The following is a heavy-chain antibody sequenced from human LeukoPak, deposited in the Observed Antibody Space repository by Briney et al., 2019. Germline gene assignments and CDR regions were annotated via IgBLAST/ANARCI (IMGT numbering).Heavy chain of an antibody. D-gene: IGHD3-22*01. CDR2: IYHSGST. CDR1: GGSFSGYY. J-gene: IGHJ4*02. V-gene: IGHV4-34*01. Sequence: PSETLSLTCAVYGGSFSGYYWSWIRQPPGKGLEWIGSIYHSGSTYYNPSLKSRVTISVDTSKNQFSLKLSSVTAADTAVYYCARVNYDSSGYSSLGLDYWGQGTLVTVSS. CDR3: ARVNYDSSGYSSLGLDY.